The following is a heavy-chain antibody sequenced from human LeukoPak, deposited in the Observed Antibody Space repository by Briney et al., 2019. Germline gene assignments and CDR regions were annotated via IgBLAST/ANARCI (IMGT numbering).Heavy chain of an antibody. CDR3: ARVALTGYYFDY. V-gene: IGHV1-18*01. CDR2: ISAYNGNT. Sequence: ASVKVSCKASGYTFTSYGISWVRQAPGQGLEWMGWISAYNGNTNYAQKLQGRVTMTTDTSTSTAYMELRSLRSDDTAAYYCARVALTGYYFDYWGQGTLVTVSS. J-gene: IGHJ4*02. CDR1: GYTFTSYG. D-gene: IGHD3-9*01.